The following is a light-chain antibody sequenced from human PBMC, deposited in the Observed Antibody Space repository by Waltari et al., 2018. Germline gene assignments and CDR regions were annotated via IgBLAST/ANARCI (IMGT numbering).Light chain of an antibody. CDR1: SSDVGGYNY. Sequence: QSALTTPASVSGSPGQSITISGTGTSSDVGGYNYVFWYQQHPGKAPKLMIYDVSNRPSGVSNRFSGSKSGNTASLTISGLQAEDEADYYCSSYTSSSTLYVFGTGTKVTVL. CDR3: SSYTSSSTLYV. J-gene: IGLJ1*01. V-gene: IGLV2-14*01. CDR2: DVS.